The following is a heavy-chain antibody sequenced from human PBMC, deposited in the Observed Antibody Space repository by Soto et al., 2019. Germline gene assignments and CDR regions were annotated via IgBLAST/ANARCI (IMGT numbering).Heavy chain of an antibody. V-gene: IGHV4-39*07. CDR1: GGSISSRISY. D-gene: IGHD2-2*01. J-gene: IGHJ6*02. Sequence: PSETLSLTCTVSGGSISSRISYWGWIRQPPGGGLAWIGSIYYNGNTYYNPSLKSRVTISVDTSKNQFSLKLSSVTAADTAVYYCARDPSAASPQTVYYYGMDVWGQGTTVTVSS. CDR2: IYYNGNT. CDR3: ARDPSAASPQTVYYYGMDV.